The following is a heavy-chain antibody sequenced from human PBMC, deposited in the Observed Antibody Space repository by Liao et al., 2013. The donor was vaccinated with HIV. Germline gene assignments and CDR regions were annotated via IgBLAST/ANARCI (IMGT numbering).Heavy chain of an antibody. V-gene: IGHV4-59*01. D-gene: IGHD1-14*01. CDR2: IHYSGST. CDR1: AGSISNYY. J-gene: IGHJ2*01. Sequence: QVQLQESGPGLVKPSETLSLTCTVSAGSISNYYWAWIRQPPGKALEWIGYIHYSGSTNYNPSLRSRATISLDTSTNQVSLSLSSVIAADAAVYYCARDWFANNRHWYFDLWGRGTLVTVSS. CDR3: ARDWFANNRHWYFDL.